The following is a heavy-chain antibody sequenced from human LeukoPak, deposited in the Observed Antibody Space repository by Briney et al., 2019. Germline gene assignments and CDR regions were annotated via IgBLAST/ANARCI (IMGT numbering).Heavy chain of an antibody. D-gene: IGHD6-19*01. CDR2: INHSGST. J-gene: IGHJ4*02. V-gene: IGHV4-34*01. Sequence: SETLSLTCAAYGGSFSGYYWSWIRQPPGKGLEWIGEINHSGSTNYNPSLKSRVTISVDTSKNQFSLKLSSVTAADTAVYYCARAVAADYWGQGTLVTVSS. CDR1: GGSFSGYY. CDR3: ARAVAADY.